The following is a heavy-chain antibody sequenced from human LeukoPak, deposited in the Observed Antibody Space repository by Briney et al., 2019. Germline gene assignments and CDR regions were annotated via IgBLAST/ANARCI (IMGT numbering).Heavy chain of an antibody. V-gene: IGHV4-31*03. CDR2: IYYSGST. CDR3: ARVGGKGPIDY. J-gene: IGHJ4*02. Sequence: SETLSLTCTVSGGSISSGGYYWSWIRQHPGTGLEWIGYIYYSGSTYYNPSLKSRVTISVGTSKNQFSLKLSSVTAADTAVYYCARVGGKGPIDYWGQGTLVTVSS. D-gene: IGHD4-23*01. CDR1: GGSISSGGYY.